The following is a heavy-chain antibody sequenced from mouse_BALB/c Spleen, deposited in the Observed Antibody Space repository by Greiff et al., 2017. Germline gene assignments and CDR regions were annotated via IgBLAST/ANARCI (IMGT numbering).Heavy chain of an antibody. CDR1: GYTFTSYT. Sequence: QVQLKESAAELARPGASVKMSCKASGYTFTSYTMHWVKQRPGQGLEWIGYINPSSGYTEYNQKFKDKTTLTADKSSSTAYMQLSSLTSEDSAVYYCARVLYGYDVGRFAYWGQGTLVTVSA. CDR3: ARVLYGYDVGRFAY. D-gene: IGHD2-2*01. CDR2: INPSSGYT. J-gene: IGHJ3*01. V-gene: IGHV1-4*02.